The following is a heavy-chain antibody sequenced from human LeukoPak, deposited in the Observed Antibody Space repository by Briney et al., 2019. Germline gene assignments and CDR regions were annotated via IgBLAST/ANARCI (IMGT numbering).Heavy chain of an antibody. CDR2: IIPIFGTA. V-gene: IGHV1-69*01. D-gene: IGHD4-17*01. Sequence: SVKVSCKASGGTFSSYAISWVRQAPGQGLEWMGGIIPIFGTANYAQKFQGRVTITAEESTSTAYMELSSLRSEDTAVYYCARKLYDYGDYLRDAFDIWGQGTMVTVSS. J-gene: IGHJ3*02. CDR3: ARKLYDYGDYLRDAFDI. CDR1: GGTFSSYA.